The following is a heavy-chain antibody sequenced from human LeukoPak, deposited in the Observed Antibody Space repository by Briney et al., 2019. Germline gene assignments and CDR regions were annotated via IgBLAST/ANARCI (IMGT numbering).Heavy chain of an antibody. J-gene: IGHJ4*01. CDR2: INSDGSST. Sequence: PGGSLRLSCAASGSTFSSYCMHWVRQAPGKGLVWVSRINSDGSSTGYADSVKGRFTISRDNAKNTLYLQIYSLRAEDTAVYYGATGPTDYWGAGTLCTVSS. V-gene: IGHV3-74*01. CDR1: GSTFSSYC. CDR3: ATGPTDY.